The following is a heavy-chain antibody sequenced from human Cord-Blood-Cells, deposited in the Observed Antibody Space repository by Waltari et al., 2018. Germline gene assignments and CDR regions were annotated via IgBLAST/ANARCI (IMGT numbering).Heavy chain of an antibody. Sequence: QVQLVQSGAEVKKPGSSVKVSCKPSGGTFSSYAISWVRQAPGQGLEWMGWIIPILGIANYAQKFQGRVTITADESTSTAYMELSSLRSEDTAVYYCARDRRSSGWYRENAFDIWGQGTMVTVSS. D-gene: IGHD6-19*01. J-gene: IGHJ3*02. CDR3: ARDRRSSGWYRENAFDI. CDR1: GGTFSSYA. V-gene: IGHV1-69*04. CDR2: IIPILGIA.